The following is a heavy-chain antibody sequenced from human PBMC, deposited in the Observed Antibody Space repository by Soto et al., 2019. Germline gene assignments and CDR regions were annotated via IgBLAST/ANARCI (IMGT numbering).Heavy chain of an antibody. CDR2: ISGSGGST. CDR1: GFTFSSYA. Sequence: GGSLRLSCAASGFTFSSYAMSWVRQAPGKGLEWVSAISGSGGSTYYADSVKGRFTISRDNSKNTLYLQMNSLRAEDTALYYCAKAEMIVVVPAAIDYWGQGTLVTVSS. D-gene: IGHD2-2*01. V-gene: IGHV3-23*01. J-gene: IGHJ4*02. CDR3: AKAEMIVVVPAAIDY.